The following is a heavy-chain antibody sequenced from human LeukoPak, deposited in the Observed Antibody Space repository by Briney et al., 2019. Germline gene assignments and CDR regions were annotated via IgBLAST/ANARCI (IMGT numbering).Heavy chain of an antibody. J-gene: IGHJ4*02. Sequence: ASVKVSCEASGYTFTSYGISWVRQAPGQGLEWMGWISAYNGNTNYAQKLQGRVTMTTDTSTSTAYMELRSLRSDDTAVYYCARALSSGCSSTSCSDFDYWGQGTLVTVSS. CDR2: ISAYNGNT. CDR3: ARALSSGCSSTSCSDFDY. CDR1: GYTFTSYG. D-gene: IGHD2-2*01. V-gene: IGHV1-18*01.